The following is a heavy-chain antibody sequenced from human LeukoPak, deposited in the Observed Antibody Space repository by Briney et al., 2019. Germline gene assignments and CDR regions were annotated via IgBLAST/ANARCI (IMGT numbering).Heavy chain of an antibody. CDR3: ARAATYSSSSYYSDY. J-gene: IGHJ4*02. V-gene: IGHV3-74*01. CDR2: INVEGNYI. Sequence: GGSLRLSCAASGFTVSRYWMHWVRQAPGKGLVRVARINVEGNYIDYAESVKGRFTISRDSAMNTLYLQMNSVRAEDTAVYYCARAATYSSSSYYSDYWGQGTLVTVSS. D-gene: IGHD6-6*01. CDR1: GFTVSRYW.